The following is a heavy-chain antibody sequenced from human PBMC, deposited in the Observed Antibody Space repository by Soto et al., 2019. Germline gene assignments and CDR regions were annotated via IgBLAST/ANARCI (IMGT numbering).Heavy chain of an antibody. CDR2: MNPNSGNT. J-gene: IGHJ6*02. Sequence: ASVKVSCKASGYTFTSYDINWVRQATGQGLEWMGWMNPNSGNTGYAQKFQGRVTMTRNTSISTAYMELSSLRSEDTAAYYCARLLSITIFGVVPDVWGQGTTVTVSS. D-gene: IGHD3-3*01. V-gene: IGHV1-8*01. CDR3: ARLLSITIFGVVPDV. CDR1: GYTFTSYD.